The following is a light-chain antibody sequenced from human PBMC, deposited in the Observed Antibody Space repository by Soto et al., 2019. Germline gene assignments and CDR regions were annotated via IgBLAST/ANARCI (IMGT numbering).Light chain of an antibody. CDR2: AAS. V-gene: IGKV3-20*01. CDR3: QQYGSSPRT. CDR1: QSVNSIY. Sequence: EIVLTQSPGTLSLSPGERATLSCRASQSVNSIYLAWYQQKPGQAPRLLIYAASSRATGIPDRFSGSWSGTDFTLTISRLEPEDFAVYYCQQYGSSPRTFGQGTKVETK. J-gene: IGKJ1*01.